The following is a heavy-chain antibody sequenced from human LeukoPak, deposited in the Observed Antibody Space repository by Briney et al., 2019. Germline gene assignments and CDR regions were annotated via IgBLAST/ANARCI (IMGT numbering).Heavy chain of an antibody. J-gene: IGHJ4*02. D-gene: IGHD6-13*01. CDR1: GGSISSYY. CDR3: ARGLAAAGTGAKFEY. Sequence: SETLSLTCTVSGGSISSYYWSWIRQPPGKGLEWIGYIYYSGSTNYNPSLKSRVTISVDRSKNQFSLKLTSVTAADTAVYHCARGLAAAGTGAKFEYWGQGALVTVSS. CDR2: IYYSGST. V-gene: IGHV4-59*12.